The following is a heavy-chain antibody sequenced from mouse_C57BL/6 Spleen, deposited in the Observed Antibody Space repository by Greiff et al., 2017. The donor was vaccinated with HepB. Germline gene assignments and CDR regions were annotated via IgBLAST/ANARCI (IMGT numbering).Heavy chain of an antibody. J-gene: IGHJ3*01. CDR2: ISDGGSYT. Sequence: EVMLVESGGGLVKPGGSLKLSCAASGFTFSSYAMSWVRQTPEKRLEWVATISDGGSYTYYPDNVKGRFTISRDNAKNNLYLQMSHLKSEDTAMYYCARLYGYDVGWFAYWGQGTLVTVSA. V-gene: IGHV5-4*03. D-gene: IGHD2-2*01. CDR3: ARLYGYDVGWFAY. CDR1: GFTFSSYA.